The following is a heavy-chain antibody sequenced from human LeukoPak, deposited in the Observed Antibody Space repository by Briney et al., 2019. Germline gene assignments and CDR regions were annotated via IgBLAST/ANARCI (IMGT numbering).Heavy chain of an antibody. CDR3: ARHEYYYDSSGPFDY. Sequence: SETLSLTCTVSGGSISSSSYYWGWIRQPPGKGLEWIGSIYYSGSTYYNPSLKSRVTISVDTSKNQFSLKLSSVTAADTAVYYCARHEYYYDSSGPFDYWGQGTLVTVSS. CDR1: GGSISSSSYY. J-gene: IGHJ4*02. V-gene: IGHV4-39*01. CDR2: IYYSGST. D-gene: IGHD3-22*01.